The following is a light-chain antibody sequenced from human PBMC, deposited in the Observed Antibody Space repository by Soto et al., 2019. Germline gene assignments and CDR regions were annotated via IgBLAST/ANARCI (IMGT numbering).Light chain of an antibody. Sequence: IVLTQSPGTLSLSPGERVTLSCRASQSVTTRLAWYQHKPGQAPRLLMSGASSRASGVPVRFSGSGSGTDFTLTIGSLEPEDSAVYYCQQRHMWPITFGQGTRLEIK. CDR3: QQRHMWPIT. CDR1: QSVTTR. J-gene: IGKJ5*01. CDR2: GAS. V-gene: IGKV3-11*01.